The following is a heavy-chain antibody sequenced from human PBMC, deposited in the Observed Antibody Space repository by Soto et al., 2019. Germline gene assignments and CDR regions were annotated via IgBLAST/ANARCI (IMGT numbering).Heavy chain of an antibody. J-gene: IGHJ4*02. CDR2: IYYSGST. Sequence: TLSLTCTVSGGSISSYYWSWIRQPPGKGLEWIGYIYYSGSTNYNPSLKSRVTISVDTSKNQFSLKLSPVTAADTAVYYCARVRRYIDYWGQGTLVTVPQ. CDR3: ARVRRYIDY. V-gene: IGHV4-59*01. CDR1: GGSISSYY.